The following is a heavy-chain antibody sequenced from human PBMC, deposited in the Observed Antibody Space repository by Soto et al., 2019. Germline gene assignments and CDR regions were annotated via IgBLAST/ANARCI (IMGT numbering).Heavy chain of an antibody. V-gene: IGHV4-59*08. CDR3: ARRYGSCFDY. CDR1: GGSISSYY. J-gene: IGHJ4*02. CDR2: IYYSGST. D-gene: IGHD5-18*01. Sequence: QVPLQESGPGLVKPSETLSLTCTVSGGSISSYYWSWIRQRPGKVLEWIGYIYYSGSTNYNPSLKSRVTISVDTSKKQFSLMLSSVTASDTGVYCCARRYGSCFDYWGQGTLVTVSS.